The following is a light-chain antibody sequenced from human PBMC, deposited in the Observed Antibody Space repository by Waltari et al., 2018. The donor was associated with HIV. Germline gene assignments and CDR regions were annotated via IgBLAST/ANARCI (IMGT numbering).Light chain of an antibody. Sequence: EKVMTHSPANLSVSSGESATLSCRASQSVGTNLAWYQERPGQDPRVLIYGASTRSTGVPDRFSGSGSGTEFTLTISGLQSEDFAVYYCHQYSDWPFTFGPGTKVDI. CDR3: HQYSDWPFT. V-gene: IGKV3-15*01. J-gene: IGKJ3*01. CDR1: QSVGTN. CDR2: GAS.